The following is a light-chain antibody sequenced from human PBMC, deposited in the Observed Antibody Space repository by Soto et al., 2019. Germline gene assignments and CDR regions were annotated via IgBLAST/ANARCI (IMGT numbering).Light chain of an antibody. CDR3: RQSYSTPPWT. CDR2: AAS. Sequence: DIQMTQSPSSLSASVGDRVTITCRAGQSISTYLNWYQQKPGKAPKLLIYAASSLQSGVPSRFSGSGSGTDFTLTISSLQPEDFATYYCRQSYSTPPWTFGQGTKVEIK. CDR1: QSISTY. J-gene: IGKJ1*01. V-gene: IGKV1-39*01.